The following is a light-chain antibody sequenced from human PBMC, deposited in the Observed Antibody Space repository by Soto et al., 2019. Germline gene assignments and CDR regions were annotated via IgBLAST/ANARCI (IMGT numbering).Light chain of an antibody. CDR3: QQYYNDPPRT. Sequence: DIQMTQSPSSLSASVGDRVTITCQASQDISNYLNWYQQKPGKAPKLLIYDASNLETGVPSGFSGSGSGTDFTFTISSLQPEDFATYYCQQYYNDPPRTFGQATKVDI. J-gene: IGKJ1*01. V-gene: IGKV1-33*01. CDR2: DAS. CDR1: QDISNY.